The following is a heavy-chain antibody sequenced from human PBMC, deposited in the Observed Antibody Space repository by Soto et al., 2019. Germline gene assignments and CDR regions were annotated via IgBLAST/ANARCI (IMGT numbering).Heavy chain of an antibody. J-gene: IGHJ6*02. CDR3: ARVLRLGELNYYYGMDV. D-gene: IGHD3-16*01. Sequence: PGGSLRLSCAASGFTFSDYYMSWIRQAPGKGLEWVSYISSSSSYTNYADSVKGRFTISRDNAKNSLYLQMNSLRAEDTAVYYCARVLRLGELNYYYGMDVWGQGTTVTVSS. CDR1: GFTFSDYY. CDR2: ISSSSSYT. V-gene: IGHV3-11*05.